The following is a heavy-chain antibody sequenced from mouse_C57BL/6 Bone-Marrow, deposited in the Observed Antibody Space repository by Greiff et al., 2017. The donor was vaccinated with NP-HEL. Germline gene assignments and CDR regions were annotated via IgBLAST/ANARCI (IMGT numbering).Heavy chain of an antibody. V-gene: IGHV14-4*01. D-gene: IGHD1-1*01. Sequence: EVQLQESGAELVRPGASVKLSCTASGFNIKDDYMHWVKQRPEQGLEWIGWIDPENGDTEYASKFQGKATITADTSSNTAYLQLSSLTSEDTAVYYCTTWDTTVVVDYWGQGTTLTVSS. CDR3: TTWDTTVVVDY. CDR1: GFNIKDDY. CDR2: IDPENGDT. J-gene: IGHJ2*01.